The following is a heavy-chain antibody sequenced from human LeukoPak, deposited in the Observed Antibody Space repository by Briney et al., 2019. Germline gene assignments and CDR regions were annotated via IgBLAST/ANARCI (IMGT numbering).Heavy chain of an antibody. J-gene: IGHJ4*02. CDR2: INSDGSSP. D-gene: IGHD2-15*01. CDR1: GFTFSSYW. Sequence: GGSLRLSCTASGFTFSSYWMQWVRQAPGKGLVWVSRINSDGSSPSYADSVKGRFIISRDNSKNTLYLQMNNLSAEDTAVYYCARETSGSFPYWGQGTLVTVSS. V-gene: IGHV3-74*01. CDR3: ARETSGSFPY.